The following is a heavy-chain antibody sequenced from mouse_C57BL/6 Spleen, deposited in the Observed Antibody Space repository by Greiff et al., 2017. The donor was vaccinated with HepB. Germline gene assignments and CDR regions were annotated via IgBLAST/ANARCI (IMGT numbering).Heavy chain of an antibody. CDR2: INPNNGGT. Sequence: EVQLQQSGPELVKPGASVKISCKASGYTFTDYYMNWVKQSHGKSLEWIGDINPNNGGTSYNQKFKGKATLTVDKSSSTAYMELRSLTSEDSAVYYCARDGYNPAWFAYWGQGTLVTVSA. V-gene: IGHV1-26*01. CDR3: ARDGYNPAWFAY. J-gene: IGHJ3*01. CDR1: GYTFTDYY. D-gene: IGHD2-3*01.